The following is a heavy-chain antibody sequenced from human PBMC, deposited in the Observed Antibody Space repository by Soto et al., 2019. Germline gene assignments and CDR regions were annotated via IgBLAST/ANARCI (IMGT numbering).Heavy chain of an antibody. Sequence: QVQLVQSGAEVKKPGSSVKVSCKASGGTFSSYTISWVRQAPGQGLEWMGRIIPILGIANYEQKFQGRVTITADKPTSTAYMELSSLRSEDTAVYYCARDSSYGIYYYYGMDVWGQGTTVTVSS. CDR3: ARDSSYGIYYYYGMDV. CDR1: GGTFSSYT. CDR2: IIPILGIA. D-gene: IGHD5-18*01. J-gene: IGHJ6*02. V-gene: IGHV1-69*08.